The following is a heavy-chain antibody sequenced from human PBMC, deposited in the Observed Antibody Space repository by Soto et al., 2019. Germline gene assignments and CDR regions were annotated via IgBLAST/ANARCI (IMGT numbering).Heavy chain of an antibody. V-gene: IGHV5-51*01. CDR3: ARQDGSGPFDY. CDR1: GPRVPKRW. D-gene: IGHD3-10*01. CDR2: IYPGDSDI. J-gene: IGHJ4*02. Sequence: PGESLKISCQYSGPRVPKRWFAWVRQVPGKGLEWMGNIYPGDSDIKYSPSLDGQVTISADKSSSTAFLEWRSLRASDSATYYCARQDGSGPFDYWGQGTRVTVSS.